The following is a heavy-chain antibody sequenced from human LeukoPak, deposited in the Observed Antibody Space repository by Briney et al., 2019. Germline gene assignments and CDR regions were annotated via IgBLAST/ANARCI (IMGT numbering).Heavy chain of an antibody. CDR1: GFTFSSYW. CDR3: ARHSSTSGSNEDYFDY. Sequence: GGSLRLSCAASGFTFSSYWMSWVRQAPGKGLEWVANIKQDGSEKYYVDSVKGRFTISRNNAKNSLYLQMNSLRAEDTAVYYRARHSSTSGSNEDYFDYWGQGTLVTVSS. D-gene: IGHD2-2*01. CDR2: IKQDGSEK. J-gene: IGHJ4*02. V-gene: IGHV3-7*01.